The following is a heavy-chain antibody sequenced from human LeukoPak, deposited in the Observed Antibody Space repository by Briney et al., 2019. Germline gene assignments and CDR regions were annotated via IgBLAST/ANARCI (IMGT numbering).Heavy chain of an antibody. CDR1: GFTFSDYY. CDR3: VKLLWFGDGTFDY. J-gene: IGHJ4*02. D-gene: IGHD3-10*01. Sequence: GGSLRLSCAASGFTFSDYYMSWIRQAPGKGLEWVSYISSSGSTIYYADSVKGRFTISRDNAKNSLYLQMNSLRAEDTAVYYCVKLLWFGDGTFDYWGQGTLVTVSS. CDR2: ISSSGSTI. V-gene: IGHV3-11*04.